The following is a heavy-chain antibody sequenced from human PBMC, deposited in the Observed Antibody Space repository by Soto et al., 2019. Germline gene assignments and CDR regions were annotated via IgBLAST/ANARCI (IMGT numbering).Heavy chain of an antibody. V-gene: IGHV4-34*01. Sequence: QVQLQQWGAGLLKPSETLSLTCAVYGGSFSGYYWSWIRQPPGKGLEWFGEINHSGSTNYNPSLKNRATLSVDTSKNQFSLKLSSVTAADTAVYYCARLGGGQWLARPFDYWGQGTLVTVSS. CDR1: GGSFSGYY. CDR2: INHSGST. D-gene: IGHD6-19*01. CDR3: ARLGGGQWLARPFDY. J-gene: IGHJ4*02.